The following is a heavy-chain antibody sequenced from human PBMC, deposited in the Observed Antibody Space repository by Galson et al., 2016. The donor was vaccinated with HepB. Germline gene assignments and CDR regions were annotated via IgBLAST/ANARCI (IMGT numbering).Heavy chain of an antibody. Sequence: PRLSCAASGFSFSSYAMSWVRQAPGKGLEWVSTITGRGTSTYYADSVEGRFTISRDNSKSTLYLQMNGLRAEDTAVYYCAKDPQWTTSSRGAFDVWGQGTMLTVFS. V-gene: IGHV3-23*01. J-gene: IGHJ3*01. CDR3: AKDPQWTTSSRGAFDV. CDR2: ITGRGTST. D-gene: IGHD6-6*01. CDR1: GFSFSSYA.